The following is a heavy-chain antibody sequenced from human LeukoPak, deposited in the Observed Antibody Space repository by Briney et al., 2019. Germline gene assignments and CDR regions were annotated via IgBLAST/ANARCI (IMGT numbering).Heavy chain of an antibody. D-gene: IGHD2-15*01. V-gene: IGHV1-2*02. CDR2: ISPNSGAT. CDR1: GYTFTGYY. J-gene: IGHJ5*02. CDR3: ARGDCSVSGCHGGNWFDP. Sequence: GASVKVSCKASGYTFTGYYIHWVRQAPGQGLEWMGWISPNSGATNHAQSFQGRVTMTRDTSTNTAHMELSRLRSDDTAVYYCARGDCSVSGCHGGNWFDPWGQGTPVTVSS.